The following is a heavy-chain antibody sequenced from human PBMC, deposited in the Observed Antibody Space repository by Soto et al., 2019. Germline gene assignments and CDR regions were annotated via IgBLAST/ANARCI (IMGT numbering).Heavy chain of an antibody. CDR1: GGSISSYY. CDR2: IYYSGST. Sequence: SETLSLTCTVSGGSISSYYWSWIRQPPGKGLEWIGYIYYSGSTNYNPSLKSRVTISVDTSKNQFSLKLSSVTAADTAVYYCARVYILTGYIAYWGQGTLVTVSS. D-gene: IGHD3-9*01. CDR3: ARVYILTGYIAY. V-gene: IGHV4-59*01. J-gene: IGHJ4*02.